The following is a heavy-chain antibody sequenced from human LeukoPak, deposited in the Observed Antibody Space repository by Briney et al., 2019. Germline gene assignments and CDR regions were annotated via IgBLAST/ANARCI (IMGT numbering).Heavy chain of an antibody. J-gene: IGHJ5*01. D-gene: IGHD6-19*01. CDR2: ISDHGGAT. Sequence: GGSLRLSCAASGFNFSSYAMSSVRQAPGKGLEWVSTISDHGGATYYADSVKRRFIISRDNSKNTLYLQMDTLRAEDTALYYCAKGYGSGWYDNWFDSWGQGTLVTVSS. CDR1: GFNFSSYA. V-gene: IGHV3-23*01. CDR3: AKGYGSGWYDNWFDS.